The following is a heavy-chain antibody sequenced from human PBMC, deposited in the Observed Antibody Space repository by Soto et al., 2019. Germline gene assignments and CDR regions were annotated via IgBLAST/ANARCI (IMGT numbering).Heavy chain of an antibody. D-gene: IGHD2-8*01. CDR2: INAGNGYI. V-gene: IGHV1-3*01. Sequence: QVQLVQSGAEVKKPGASVKVSCKASGYTLIRHTLHWVRQAPGQRLEWMGWINAGNGYIKYSQRFQGRVTISRDTSANTAYMELSSLRSEDTAVYYCSSGLIMSGAVFSYDGRDVWGQGTTVTVSS. J-gene: IGHJ6*02. CDR3: SSGLIMSGAVFSYDGRDV. CDR1: GYTLIRHT.